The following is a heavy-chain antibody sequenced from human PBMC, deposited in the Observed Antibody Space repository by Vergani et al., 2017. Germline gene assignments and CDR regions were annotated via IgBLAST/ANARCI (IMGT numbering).Heavy chain of an antibody. V-gene: IGHV1-46*03. J-gene: IGHJ4*02. Sequence: QVQVVQSGAEVKKSGASVKVSCKTSGYTFSNYYMHWVRQAPGQGLEWMGIINPSGGHTNYAQKFQGRVTMTRDTSTSTVYMELSSLRSEDTAIYYCARGDDVILTGYRYWGQGTLGAVSA. CDR2: INPSGGHT. CDR3: ARGDDVILTGYRY. CDR1: GYTFSNYY. D-gene: IGHD3-9*01.